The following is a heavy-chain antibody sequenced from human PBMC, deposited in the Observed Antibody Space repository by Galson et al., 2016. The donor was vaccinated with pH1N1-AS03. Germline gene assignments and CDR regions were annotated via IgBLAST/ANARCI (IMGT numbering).Heavy chain of an antibody. Sequence: SVKVSCKVSGNTLTELAIQWVRQAPGEGLDWMGGFDPDNTETDYAQKFQGRVTTTEDTSTDTAYMELSSLRSGDTAKYYRVTTAYAFGLGSVDAFDVWGQGTKVTVSS. V-gene: IGHV1-24*01. D-gene: IGHD3-16*01. CDR1: GNTLTELA. J-gene: IGHJ3*01. CDR3: VTTAYAFGLGSVDAFDV. CDR2: FDPDNTET.